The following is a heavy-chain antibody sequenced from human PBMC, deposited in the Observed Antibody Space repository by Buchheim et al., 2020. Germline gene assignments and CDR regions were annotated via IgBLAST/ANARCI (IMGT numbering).Heavy chain of an antibody. J-gene: IGHJ6*03. V-gene: IGHV4-4*02. Sequence: QVQLQESGPGLVKPSGTLSLTCAVSGGSISSSNWWSWVRQPPGKGLEWIGEIYHSGSTNYNPSLKSRVTISVDKSKNQFSLKLSSVTAADTAVYYCARVVVRFLEWLLYHSYYYYYMDVWGKGTT. D-gene: IGHD3-3*01. CDR1: GGSISSSNW. CDR2: IYHSGST. CDR3: ARVVVRFLEWLLYHSYYYYYMDV.